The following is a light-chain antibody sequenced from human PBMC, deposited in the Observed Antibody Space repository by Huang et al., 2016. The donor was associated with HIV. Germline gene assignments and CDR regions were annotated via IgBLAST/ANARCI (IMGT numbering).Light chain of an antibody. J-gene: IGKJ4*01. V-gene: IGKV3-15*01. Sequence: IVMTQSPATLSVSPGERVTVSCRANRSVSSNLAWYQQTPGQAPRPLIYGSSTRAPVIPARFSGSGSGTDFSLTIISLQSEDFALYYCQQYNNWLLSFGGGTRVDI. CDR3: QQYNNWLLS. CDR1: RSVSSN. CDR2: GSS.